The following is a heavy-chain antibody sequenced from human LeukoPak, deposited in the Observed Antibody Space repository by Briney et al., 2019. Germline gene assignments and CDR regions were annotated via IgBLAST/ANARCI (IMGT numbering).Heavy chain of an antibody. V-gene: IGHV3-23*01. CDR2: ISGSGGST. D-gene: IGHD3-22*01. CDR3: AKDAPYYYDSSGYGGAFDI. CDR1: GFTFSSYA. J-gene: IGHJ3*02. Sequence: GGSLRLSCAASGFTFSSYAMSWVRQAPGKGLEWVSAISGSGGSTYYADSVKGRFTISRDNSKNTLYLQINSLRAEDTAVYYCAKDAPYYYDSSGYGGAFDIWGQGTMVTVSS.